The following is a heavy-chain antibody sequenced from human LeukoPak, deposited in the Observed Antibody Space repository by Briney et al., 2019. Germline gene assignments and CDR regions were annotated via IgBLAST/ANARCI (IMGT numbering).Heavy chain of an antibody. D-gene: IGHD2-21*01. V-gene: IGHV3-7*01. Sequence: GGSLRLSCAASGFTFSSYWMSWVRQAPGKGLEWVANIKQDGSEKYYVDSVKGRFTISRDNAKNSLYLQMNSLRAEATAVYYCARGARGGDFKNWGQGTLVTVSS. CDR3: ARGARGGDFKN. J-gene: IGHJ1*01. CDR1: GFTFSSYW. CDR2: IKQDGSEK.